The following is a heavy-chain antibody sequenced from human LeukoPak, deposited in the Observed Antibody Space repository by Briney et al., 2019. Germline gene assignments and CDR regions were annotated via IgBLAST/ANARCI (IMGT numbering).Heavy chain of an antibody. CDR2: INPDGSTI. CDR3: ATAGNYRFDY. D-gene: IGHD1-7*01. Sequence: PGGSLSLSCAASGFTFSNYWVHWVRQAPGKGLVWVSRINPDGSTINYADSVKGRFTISRDNAKNTLYLQMNSLRAEDTAVYYCATAGNYRFDYWGQGDLVTVSS. J-gene: IGHJ4*02. CDR1: GFTFSNYW. V-gene: IGHV3-74*01.